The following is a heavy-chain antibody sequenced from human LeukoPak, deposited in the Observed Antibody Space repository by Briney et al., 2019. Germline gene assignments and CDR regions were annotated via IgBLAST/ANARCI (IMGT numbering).Heavy chain of an antibody. D-gene: IGHD6-13*01. CDR2: ISSSGSTI. V-gene: IGHV3-11*01. CDR1: GFTFSDYY. Sequence: PGGSLRLSCAASGFTFSDYYMSWIRQAPGKGLEWVSYISSSGSTIYYADSVKGRLTISRDNAKNSLYLQMNSLRAEDTAVYYCARDLTLVAAAGRDYYGMDVWGQGTTVTVSS. J-gene: IGHJ6*02. CDR3: ARDLTLVAAAGRDYYGMDV.